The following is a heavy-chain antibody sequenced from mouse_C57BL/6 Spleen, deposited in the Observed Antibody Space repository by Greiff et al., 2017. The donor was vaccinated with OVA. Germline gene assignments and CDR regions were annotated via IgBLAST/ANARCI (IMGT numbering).Heavy chain of an antibody. D-gene: IGHD1-1*01. J-gene: IGHJ4*01. CDR3: ARGGITTVVAPYYAMDY. CDR1: GYTFTDYY. V-gene: IGHV1-26*01. Sequence: EVQLQQSGPELVKPGASVKISCKASGYTFTDYYMNWVKQSHGKSLEWIGDINPTNGGTSYNQKFTGKATLTVDKSSSPASMELRSLTSADSAVYYGARGGITTVVAPYYAMDYWGQGTSVTVSS. CDR2: INPTNGGT.